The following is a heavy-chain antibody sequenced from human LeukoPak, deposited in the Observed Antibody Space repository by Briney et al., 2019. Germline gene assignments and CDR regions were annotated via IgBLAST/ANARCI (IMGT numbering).Heavy chain of an antibody. CDR3: AREVGIVSFNL. CDR1: GYTFTGNH. CDR2: IDPNSGGT. J-gene: IGHJ2*01. V-gene: IGHV1-2*02. D-gene: IGHD1-26*01. Sequence: ASVKVSCKASGYTFTGNHVHWLRQAPGQGLDWMGWIDPNSGGTKYAQKFQDRVTMTSDTSISTAYMELSGLRSDDTAVYFCAREVGIVSFNLWGRGTLVTVSA.